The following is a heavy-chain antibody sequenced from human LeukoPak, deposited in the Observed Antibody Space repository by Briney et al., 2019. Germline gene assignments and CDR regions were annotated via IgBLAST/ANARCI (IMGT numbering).Heavy chain of an antibody. CDR2: INSDGSEG. CDR1: GFTFSGLW. Sequence: GGPLRLSCAVSGFTFSGLWMSWSRQAPGKGLEWVASINSDGSEGYYADVVKGRFTISRDNAKNSLYLQINSLRAEDTAVYYCARSSYSSSSSVWGQGTMVTVSS. D-gene: IGHD6-6*01. CDR3: ARSSYSSSSSV. J-gene: IGHJ3*01. V-gene: IGHV3-7*03.